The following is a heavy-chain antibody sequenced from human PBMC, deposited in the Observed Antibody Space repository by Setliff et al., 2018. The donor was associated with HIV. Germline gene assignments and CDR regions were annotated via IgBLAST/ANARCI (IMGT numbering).Heavy chain of an antibody. J-gene: IGHJ6*03. CDR1: GYTFTTYG. V-gene: IGHV1-18*01. D-gene: IGHD6-19*01. Sequence: ASVKVSCKASGYTFTTYGITWVRQAPGQGLEWMGWISTYNGNTNYAQKFQGRVTMTTVTSTSTAYMELRSLSSVTAADTAVYFCARDIQWRNFYHYMDVWGTGATVTVSS. CDR2: ISTYNGNT. CDR3: ARDIQWRNFYHYMDV.